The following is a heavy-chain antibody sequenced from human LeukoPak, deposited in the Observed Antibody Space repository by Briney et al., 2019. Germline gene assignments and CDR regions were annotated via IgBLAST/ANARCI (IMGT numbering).Heavy chain of an antibody. D-gene: IGHD3-10*01. J-gene: IGHJ4*02. V-gene: IGHV4-38-2*02. Sequence: SETLSLTCTVSGYSISSGYYWGWIRQPPGKRLEWVGSVHYGGSTYYNPSLESRVTISVDTSKNQFSLKLSSVTAADTAVYYCARGRAAEGFGELFNDYWGQGTLVTVSS. CDR1: GYSISSGYY. CDR3: ARGRAAEGFGELFNDY. CDR2: VHYGGST.